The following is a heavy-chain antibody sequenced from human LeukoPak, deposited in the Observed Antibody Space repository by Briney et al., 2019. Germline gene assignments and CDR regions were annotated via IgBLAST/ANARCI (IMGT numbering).Heavy chain of an antibody. CDR3: AKDPRGDGYNSYYFDY. V-gene: IGHV3-21*01. Sequence: GGSLRLSCAASGFTFSSYSMNWVRQAPGKGLEWVSSISSSSSYIYYADSVKGRFTISRDNAKNSLYLQMNSLRAEDTAVYYCAKDPRGDGYNSYYFDYWGQGTLVTVSS. CDR1: GFTFSSYS. J-gene: IGHJ4*02. D-gene: IGHD5-24*01. CDR2: ISSSSSYI.